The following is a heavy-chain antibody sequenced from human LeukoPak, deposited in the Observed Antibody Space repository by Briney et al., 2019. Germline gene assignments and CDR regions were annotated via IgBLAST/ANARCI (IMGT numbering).Heavy chain of an antibody. CDR2: ISAYNGTT. J-gene: IGHJ5*02. CDR3: ARSPLYCSGGSCTNWFDP. Sequence: GASVKASCKASAYTFTSYGISWVLRAPGQGLAWMGWISAYNGTTNYAQKLQRRVTMTTDTSTSTAYMELRSLRSDDTAVYYCARSPLYCSGGSCTNWFDPWGQGTLLTVSS. CDR1: AYTFTSYG. V-gene: IGHV1-18*04. D-gene: IGHD2-15*01.